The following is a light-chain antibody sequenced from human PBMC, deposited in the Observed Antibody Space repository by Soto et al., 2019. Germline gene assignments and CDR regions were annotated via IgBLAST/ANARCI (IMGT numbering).Light chain of an antibody. Sequence: SVLTKPASVSGSPGRSITISCTGTSSDVGGYNYVSWYQQHPGKAPKLMIYDVSNRPSGVSNRFSGSKSGNTASLTISGLQAEDEADYYCSSYTSSSTHYVFGTGTKVTVL. V-gene: IGLV2-14*01. CDR2: DVS. CDR3: SSYTSSSTHYV. CDR1: SSDVGGYNY. J-gene: IGLJ1*01.